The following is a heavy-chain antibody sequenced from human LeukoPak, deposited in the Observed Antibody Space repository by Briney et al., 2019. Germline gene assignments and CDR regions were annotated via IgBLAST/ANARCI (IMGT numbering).Heavy chain of an antibody. V-gene: IGHV3-48*04. CDR1: GFTFSSYG. Sequence: GGTLRLSCAASGFTFSSYGMSWVRQAPGKGLEWVSYISSSDSTIYYADSVKGRFTISRDNAKNSLYLQMNSLRAEDTAVYYCARDGHGNFWRARRTYYMDVWGKGTTVTVSS. CDR3: ARDGHGNFWRARRTYYMDV. J-gene: IGHJ6*03. D-gene: IGHD3-3*01. CDR2: ISSSDSTI.